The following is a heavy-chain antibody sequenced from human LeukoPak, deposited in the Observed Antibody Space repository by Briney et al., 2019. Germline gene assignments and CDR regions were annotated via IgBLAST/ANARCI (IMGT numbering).Heavy chain of an antibody. V-gene: IGHV3-53*01. CDR2: IYSGGST. CDR1: GFTVSSNY. D-gene: IGHD3-16*02. CDR3: ASGVFTVWGSYRRDY. Sequence: GGSLRPSCAASGFTVSSNYMSWVRQAPGKGLEWVSVIYSGGSTYYADSVKGRFTISRDNSKNTLYLQMNSLRAEDTAVYYCASGVFTVWGSYRRDYWGQGTLVTVSS. J-gene: IGHJ4*02.